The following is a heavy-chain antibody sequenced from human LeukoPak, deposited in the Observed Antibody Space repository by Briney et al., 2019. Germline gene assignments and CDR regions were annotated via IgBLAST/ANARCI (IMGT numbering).Heavy chain of an antibody. D-gene: IGHD3-9*01. CDR3: ARVQYYNILTGSFQY. CDR1: GYIFTGYY. CDR2: INPDSGDT. J-gene: IGHJ4*02. V-gene: IGHV1-2*02. Sequence: ASVKVSCKASGYIFTGYYLHWVRQAPGQGLEWMGWINPDSGDTNFAQNFQGRVGMTRDTSISTAYMELSRLRSDDTAYYYCARVQYYNILTGSFQYWGQGTLVTVSS.